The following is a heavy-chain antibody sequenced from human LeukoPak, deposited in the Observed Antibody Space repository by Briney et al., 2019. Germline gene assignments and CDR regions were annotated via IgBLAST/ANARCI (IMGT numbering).Heavy chain of an antibody. V-gene: IGHV3-23*01. CDR3: TTEFWGSYNN. D-gene: IGHD1-14*01. Sequence: SGGSLRLSCAASAFTFRSYAMSWVRQAGGKGLEWVSAISGSGGSTYYADSVKGRFTISRDNSKNTLSLQMNSLQTEDTAVYYCTTEFWGSYNNWGQGTLVTVSS. J-gene: IGHJ4*02. CDR1: AFTFRSYA. CDR2: ISGSGGST.